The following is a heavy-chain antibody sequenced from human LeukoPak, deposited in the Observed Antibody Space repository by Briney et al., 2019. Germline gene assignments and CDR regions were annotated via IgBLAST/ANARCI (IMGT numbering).Heavy chain of an antibody. J-gene: IGHJ3*01. CDR2: IYPGDSDT. D-gene: IGHD3-10*01. CDR3: ARYYGGNTFDL. Sequence: GESLKISCKASGYSFTDYWIGWVRQMPGKGVEWVGLIYPGDSDTRYSPSFQGQVTMSADKSISTAYLQWSSLKASDTSMYYCARYYGGNTFDLWGEGTMVTVSS. V-gene: IGHV5-51*01. CDR1: GYSFTDYW.